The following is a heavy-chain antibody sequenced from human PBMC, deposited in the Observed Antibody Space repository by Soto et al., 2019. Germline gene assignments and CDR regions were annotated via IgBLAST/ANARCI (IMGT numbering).Heavy chain of an antibody. V-gene: IGHV4-39*07. CDR3: ARGEQYYYGSGTYYFDY. Sequence: SETLSLTCTVSGDSITSNSYFWAWIRQPPGKGLEWIGSIYYSGTTNYNPSLKSRVTISIDTSKNQFSLKLTSVTAADTAMYYCARGEQYYYGSGTYYFDYWGQGTLVTVSS. CDR2: IYYSGTT. D-gene: IGHD3-10*01. CDR1: GDSITSNSYF. J-gene: IGHJ4*02.